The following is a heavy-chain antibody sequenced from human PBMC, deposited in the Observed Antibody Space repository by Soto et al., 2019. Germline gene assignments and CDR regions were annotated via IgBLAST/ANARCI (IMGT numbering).Heavy chain of an antibody. CDR2: INPTGSYT. Sequence: GESLRLSCAASGFTFSDHYMTWIRQAPGKGLEWISYINPTGSYTHYADSVKGRFSISRDNAENSLYLQMNSLRPEDTALYYCARGHHSMDVWGQGATVTVSS. V-gene: IGHV3-11*06. CDR1: GFTFSDHY. CDR3: ARGHHSMDV. J-gene: IGHJ6*02.